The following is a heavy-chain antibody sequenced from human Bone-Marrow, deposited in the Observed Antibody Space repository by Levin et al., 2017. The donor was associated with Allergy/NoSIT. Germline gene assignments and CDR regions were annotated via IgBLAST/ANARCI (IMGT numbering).Heavy chain of an antibody. CDR2: IYYDGSA. J-gene: IGHJ6*02. D-gene: IGHD2/OR15-2a*01. V-gene: IGHV4-39*07. CDR1: GGSISDDSYY. Sequence: NSSETLSLTCTVSGGSISDDSYYWAWVRQPPGKGLEWVGSIYYDGSAYYNPSLKTRLTISVDTSKNQFSLRVNSVTAADTTVYYCAGEPNSPYYYHYGLDGWGPGTTVTVSS. CDR3: AGEPNSPYYYHYGLDG.